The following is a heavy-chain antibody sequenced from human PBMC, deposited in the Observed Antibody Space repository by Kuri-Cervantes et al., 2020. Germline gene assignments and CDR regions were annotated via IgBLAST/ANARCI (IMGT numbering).Heavy chain of an antibody. V-gene: IGHV3-30-3*01. CDR3: ARGTAIVGIPAALRFDP. J-gene: IGHJ5*02. CDR1: AFTFSSYA. Sequence: GESLKISCAASAFTFSSYAMHWVRQAPGKGLEWVAIISYDGTNKYYADSVKGRFTISRDNSKNTLSLQADSLRGDDTAVYYCARGTAIVGIPAALRFDPLGQRTLVTVSS. D-gene: IGHD2-2*01. CDR2: ISYDGTNK.